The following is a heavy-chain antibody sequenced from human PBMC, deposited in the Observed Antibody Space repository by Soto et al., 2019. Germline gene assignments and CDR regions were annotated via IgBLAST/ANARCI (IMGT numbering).Heavy chain of an antibody. D-gene: IGHD3-10*01. CDR3: AHRPTELVRGVKEDYFDY. CDR1: GFSLSTSGVG. Sequence: SGPTLVNPTQTLTLTCTFSGFSLSTSGVGVGWNRQPPGKALEWLALIYWNDDKRYSPSLKSRLTITKDTSKNQVVLTMTNMDPVDTATYYCAHRPTELVRGVKEDYFDYWGQGTLVTVSS. J-gene: IGHJ4*02. CDR2: IYWNDDK. V-gene: IGHV2-5*01.